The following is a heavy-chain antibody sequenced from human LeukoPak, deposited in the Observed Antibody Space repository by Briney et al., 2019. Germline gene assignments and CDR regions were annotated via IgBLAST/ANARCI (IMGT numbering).Heavy chain of an antibody. CDR1: GITFNRYG. Sequence: GGSLRLSCAESGITFNRYGIHWARQAPGKGLEWVAGIWNDGSNKYFADFVKGRFPISRANSKTSLHLQMNSLKAVDTAVYYCAKDRFPFDDAHYGMDVWGQGTTVAVSS. V-gene: IGHV3-33*06. D-gene: IGHD3-9*01. CDR2: IWNDGSNK. J-gene: IGHJ6*02. CDR3: AKDRFPFDDAHYGMDV.